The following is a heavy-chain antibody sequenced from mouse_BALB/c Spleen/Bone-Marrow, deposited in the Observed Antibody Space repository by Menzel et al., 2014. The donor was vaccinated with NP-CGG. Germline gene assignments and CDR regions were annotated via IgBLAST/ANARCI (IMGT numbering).Heavy chain of an antibody. CDR2: INPYNGDP. J-gene: IGHJ3*01. V-gene: IGHV1-37*01. CDR3: GRGNYDYDSWFGY. CDR1: GYSFTGYF. Sequence: EVKLQESGPELVKPGASVKISCKVSGYSFTGYFMNWMKQSHGKSLEWIGRINPYNGDPFYNQKFKGKATLTVDKSSSTAHMELLSLTSEDSAVYYCGRGNYDYDSWFGYWGQGTLVTVSA. D-gene: IGHD2-4*01.